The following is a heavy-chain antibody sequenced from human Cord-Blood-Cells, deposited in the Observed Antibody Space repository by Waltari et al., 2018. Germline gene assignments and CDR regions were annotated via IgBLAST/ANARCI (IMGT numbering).Heavy chain of an antibody. CDR3: ARVPDYYDSSGYYYFDY. D-gene: IGHD3-22*01. CDR2: INHSGRT. Sequence: QVQLQQWGAGLLKPSETLSLTCAVYGGSFSGYYWRWIRQPPGKGLEWIGEINHSGRTDYNPSVKSRVTISVGTSKNQFSLKLSSVTAADTAVYYCARVPDYYDSSGYYYFDYWGQGTLVTVSS. CDR1: GGSFSGYY. J-gene: IGHJ4*02. V-gene: IGHV4-34*01.